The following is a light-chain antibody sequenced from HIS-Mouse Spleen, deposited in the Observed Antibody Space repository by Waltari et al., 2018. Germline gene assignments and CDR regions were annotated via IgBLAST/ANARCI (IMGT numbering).Light chain of an antibody. CDR3: QQYGSSPYT. CDR2: GAS. CDR1: QSVSSSY. Sequence: EIVLTQSPGTLSLSPGERATLSCRASQSVSSSYLGWYQQKPGHAPRLLIYGASSRATGIPDRFSGSGSGTDFTLTISRLEPEDFAVYYCQQYGSSPYTFGQGTKLEIK. J-gene: IGKJ2*01. V-gene: IGKV3-20*01.